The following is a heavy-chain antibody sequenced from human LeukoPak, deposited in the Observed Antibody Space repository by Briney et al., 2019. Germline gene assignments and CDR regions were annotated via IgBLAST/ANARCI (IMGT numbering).Heavy chain of an antibody. V-gene: IGHV3-7*01. CDR3: ARGDYCSSGSCYSGGLGQ. Sequence: PGGSLRLSCAASGFTFSSYWMSWVRQAPGKGLEWVANIKEDGSEKYYVDSVKGRFTISRDNAKNSLYLQMNSLRAEDTAVYYCARGDYCSSGSCYSGGLGQWGQGTLVTVPS. CDR1: GFTFSSYW. D-gene: IGHD2-15*01. J-gene: IGHJ4*02. CDR2: IKEDGSEK.